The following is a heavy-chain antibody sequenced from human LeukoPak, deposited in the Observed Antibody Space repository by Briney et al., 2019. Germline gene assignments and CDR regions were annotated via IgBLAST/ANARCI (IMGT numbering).Heavy chain of an antibody. CDR1: GFTFSSYA. J-gene: IGHJ6*03. D-gene: IGHD2-2*01. CDR2: ISGSGGST. CDR3: AKVLGYCSSTSCRNYYYYMDV. V-gene: IGHV3-23*01. Sequence: GGSLRLSCAASGFTFSSYAMSWVRQAPGKGLEWVSAISGSGGSTYYADSVKGRFTISRDNSKNTLYLQMNSLRAEDTAVYYCAKVLGYCSSTSCRNYYYYMDVWGRGTTVTVSS.